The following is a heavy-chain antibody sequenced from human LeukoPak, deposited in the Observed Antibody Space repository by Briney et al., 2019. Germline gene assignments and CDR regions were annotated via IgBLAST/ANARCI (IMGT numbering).Heavy chain of an antibody. V-gene: IGHV3-30*02. D-gene: IGHD2-15*01. J-gene: IGHJ1*01. CDR3: AKDSGVVAATSRYFQH. Sequence: GSLRLSCAASGFTFSSSGMHWVRQAPGKGLEWVAFIRDNGSNKYYVDSVKGRFTISRDNSKNTLYLQMNSLRAEDTAVYYCAKDSGVVAATSRYFQHWGQGTLVTVSS. CDR2: IRDNGSNK. CDR1: GFTFSSSG.